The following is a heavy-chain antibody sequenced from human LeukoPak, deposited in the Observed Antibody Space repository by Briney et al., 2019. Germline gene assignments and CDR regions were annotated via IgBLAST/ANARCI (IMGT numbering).Heavy chain of an antibody. CDR2: ISGSGSST. CDR1: GFTFSSYA. J-gene: IGHJ4*02. V-gene: IGHV3-23*01. D-gene: IGHD6-13*01. CDR3: AKAERSQQLVFVDY. Sequence: PGGSLRLSCAASGFTFSSYAMRWVRQAPGKGLEWVSAISGSGSSTYYADSVKGRFTISRDNSKNTLYLQMNSLRAEDTAVYYCAKAERSQQLVFVDYWGQGTLVTVSS.